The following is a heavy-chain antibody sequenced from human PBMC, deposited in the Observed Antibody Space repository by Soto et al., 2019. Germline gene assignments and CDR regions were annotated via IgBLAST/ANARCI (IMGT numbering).Heavy chain of an antibody. J-gene: IGHJ6*03. CDR2: IGGGGGTT. Sequence: DVQLLESGGGLVQPGGSLRLSCGGSGFTFSGYAMTWVRQGPGKGLEWVSTIGGGGGTTFYANSVKGRSTISRDNSKNTVSQHVNSLSADDKAVYFSAKDAPVVKWYYYMDVWGKGTTVTVSS. V-gene: IGHV3-23*01. CDR1: GFTFSGYA. CDR3: AKDAPVVKWYYYMDV. D-gene: IGHD2-2*01.